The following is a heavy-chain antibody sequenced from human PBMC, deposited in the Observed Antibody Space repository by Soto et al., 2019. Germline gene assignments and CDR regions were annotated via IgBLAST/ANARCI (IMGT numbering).Heavy chain of an antibody. CDR3: ARGAGYCSGGSCEHDY. D-gene: IGHD2-15*01. CDR1: GGSISSSSYY. J-gene: IGHJ4*02. CDR2: IYYSGST. V-gene: IGHV4-39*01. Sequence: SETLSLTCTVSGGSISSSSYYWGWIRQPPGKGLEWIGSIYYSGSTYYNPSLKSRVTISVDTSKNQFSLKLSSVTAADTAVYYCARGAGYCSGGSCEHDYWGQGTLVTVSS.